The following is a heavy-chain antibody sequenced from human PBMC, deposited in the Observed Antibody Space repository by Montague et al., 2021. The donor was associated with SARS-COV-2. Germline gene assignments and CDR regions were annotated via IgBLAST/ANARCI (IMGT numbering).Heavy chain of an antibody. CDR3: ARVTESSGYYWWAFDI. Sequence: RGSTYYNTSLKSRVSISVDTSKNQFSLKLSSVTAVDTAVYYCARVTESSGYYWWAFDIWGQGTMVTFSS. V-gene: IGHV4-31*02. D-gene: IGHD3-22*01. CDR2: RGST. J-gene: IGHJ3*02.